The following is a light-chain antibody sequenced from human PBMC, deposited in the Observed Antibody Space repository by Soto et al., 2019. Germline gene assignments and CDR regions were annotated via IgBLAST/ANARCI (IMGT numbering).Light chain of an antibody. J-gene: IGLJ2*01. CDR1: SSDVGNYYY. CDR3: SSYAGSNHLV. V-gene: IGLV2-8*01. Sequence: QSVLTQPPSASGSPGQSVTISCTGTSSDVGNYYYVSWYQQYPGKAPKLIIYEVTQRPSGVPDRFSGSKSGNTASLTVSVLQTEDEAVYYCSSYAGSNHLVFGGGTKVTVL. CDR2: EVT.